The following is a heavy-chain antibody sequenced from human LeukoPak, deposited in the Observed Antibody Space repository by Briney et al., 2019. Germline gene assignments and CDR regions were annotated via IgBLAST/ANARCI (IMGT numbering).Heavy chain of an antibody. CDR1: GYTFTGYY. V-gene: IGHV1-2*02. J-gene: IGHJ4*02. Sequence: ASVKVSCTASGYTFTGYYMHWVRQAPGQGLEWMGWINPNSGGTNYAQKFQGRVTMTRDTSISTAYMELSRLRSDDTAVYYCARLDSGSYSFDYWGQGTLVTVSS. CDR2: INPNSGGT. CDR3: ARLDSGSYSFDY. D-gene: IGHD1-26*01.